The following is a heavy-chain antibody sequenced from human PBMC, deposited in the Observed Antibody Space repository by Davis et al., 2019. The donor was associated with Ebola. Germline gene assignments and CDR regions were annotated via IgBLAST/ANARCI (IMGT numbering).Heavy chain of an antibody. J-gene: IGHJ4*02. CDR2: IYYSGGT. V-gene: IGHV4-59*08. CDR1: GGSISSYY. Sequence: MPSETLSLTCTVSGGSISSYYWSWIRQPPGKGLEWIGYIYYSGGTNYNPSLKSRVTISVDTSKNQFSLRLNSVTAADTAVYYCARGLSYYYDSSGYYAHYYFDYWGQGTLVTVSS. D-gene: IGHD3-22*01. CDR3: ARGLSYYYDSSGYYAHYYFDY.